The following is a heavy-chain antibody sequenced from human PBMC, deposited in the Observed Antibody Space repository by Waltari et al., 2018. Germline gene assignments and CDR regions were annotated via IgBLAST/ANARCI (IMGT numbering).Heavy chain of an antibody. J-gene: IGHJ4*02. CDR3: ARGRPWYYDSSGLDY. CDR2: INHSGST. D-gene: IGHD3-22*01. V-gene: IGHV4-34*01. CDR1: GGSFSGYY. Sequence: QVQLQQWGAGLLKPSETLSLTCAVYGGSFSGYYWSWIRQPPGKGLEWIGEINHSGSTNINPSLKGRVTISGDTSKNQFSLKLSSVTAADTAVYYCARGRPWYYDSSGLDYWGQGTLVTVSS.